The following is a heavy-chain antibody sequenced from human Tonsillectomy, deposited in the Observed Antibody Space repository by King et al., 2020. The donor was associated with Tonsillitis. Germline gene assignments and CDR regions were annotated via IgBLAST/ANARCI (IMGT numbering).Heavy chain of an antibody. V-gene: IGHV1-69*12. D-gene: IGHD1-14*01. Sequence: VQLVQSGAEVKKPGSSVKVSCKFSGDTFSRFAISWVRQAHGQGLEWMGGIVPIFGSPKYAQKFQGRVTITADESTSTAYMELSRLISEDTAVYYCMRQRGTYGTSFDYWGQGTLVTVSS. J-gene: IGHJ4*02. CDR2: IVPIFGSP. CDR1: GDTFSRFA. CDR3: MRQRGTYGTSFDY.